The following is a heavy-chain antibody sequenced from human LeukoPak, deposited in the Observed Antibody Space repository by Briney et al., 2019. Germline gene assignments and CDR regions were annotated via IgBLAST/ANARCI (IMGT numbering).Heavy chain of an antibody. CDR3: AKDPTVGEWPNWFDP. CDR2: IWHDGSHK. D-gene: IGHD3-16*01. Sequence: GGSLRLSCAASGFAFNTYAMHWVRQAPGQGLEWVALIWHDGSHKFYSNSVRGQFTISRDNSKNTVSLQMNNLRPEDTAVYYCAKDPTVGEWPNWFDPWGQGTLVTVSS. J-gene: IGHJ5*02. CDR1: GFAFNTYA. V-gene: IGHV3-33*06.